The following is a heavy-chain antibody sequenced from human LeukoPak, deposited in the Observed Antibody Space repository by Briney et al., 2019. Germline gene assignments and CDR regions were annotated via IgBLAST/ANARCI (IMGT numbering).Heavy chain of an antibody. CDR3: AKDSGAFDI. J-gene: IGHJ3*02. Sequence: GGSLRLSCAASGFTFSSYTVNWVRQAPGKGLEWVSGISWNSGSIGYADSVKGRFTISRDNAKNSLYLQMNSLRAEDTALYYCAKDSGAFDIWGQGTMVTVSS. V-gene: IGHV3-9*01. CDR2: ISWNSGSI. CDR1: GFTFSSYT.